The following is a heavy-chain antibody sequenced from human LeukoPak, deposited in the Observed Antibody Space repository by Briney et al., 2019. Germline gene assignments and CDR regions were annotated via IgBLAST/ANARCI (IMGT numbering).Heavy chain of an antibody. J-gene: IGHJ4*02. CDR2: MNPNSGDT. D-gene: IGHD6-19*01. V-gene: IGHV1-8*02. CDR1: GGTFSSYA. CDR3: ARALEYSSGWRTLVFNY. Sequence: ASVKVSCKASGGTFSSYAISWVRQATGQGLEWMGWMNPNSGDTGSPQKFQGRVTMTRNTAISTAYMELSSLRSEDTAVYYCARALEYSSGWRTLVFNYWGQGTVVTVSS.